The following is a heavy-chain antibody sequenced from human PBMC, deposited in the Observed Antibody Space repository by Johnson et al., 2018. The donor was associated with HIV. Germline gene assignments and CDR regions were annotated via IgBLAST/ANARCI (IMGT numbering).Heavy chain of an antibody. V-gene: IGHV3-11*04. D-gene: IGHD2-21*02. J-gene: IGHJ3*02. CDR1: GLTFSDYY. Sequence: QMLLVESGGGLVKPGGSLRLSCAASGLTFSDYYMSWIRQAPGKGLEWVSYISSSGSTIYYADSVKGRFTISRDNAKNSLYLQMNSLRAEDTAVYYCASTCGGDCSRGDAFDIWGQGTMVTVSS. CDR3: ASTCGGDCSRGDAFDI. CDR2: ISSSGSTI.